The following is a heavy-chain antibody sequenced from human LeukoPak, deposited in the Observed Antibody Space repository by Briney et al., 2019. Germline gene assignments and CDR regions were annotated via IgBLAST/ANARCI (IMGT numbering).Heavy chain of an antibody. V-gene: IGHV5-51*01. Sequence: GESLKISCKGSGYSFTSYWIGWVRQMPGKGLEWMGIIYPGDSDTRYSPSFQGQVTISADKSISTAYLQWSSLKASDTAMYYCALYDILTGKQIKPLDYWGQGTLVTVSS. CDR3: ALYDILTGKQIKPLDY. CDR1: GYSFTSYW. J-gene: IGHJ4*02. D-gene: IGHD3-9*01. CDR2: IYPGDSDT.